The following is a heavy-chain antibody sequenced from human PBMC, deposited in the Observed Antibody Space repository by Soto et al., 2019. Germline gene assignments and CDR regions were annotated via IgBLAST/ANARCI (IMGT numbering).Heavy chain of an antibody. V-gene: IGHV3-33*01. CDR3: ARDQGPKYIAAAVTR. D-gene: IGHD6-13*01. CDR1: GFTFSSYG. CDR2: IWYDGSNT. J-gene: IGHJ4*02. Sequence: QVQLVESGGGVVQPGRSLRLSCAASGFTFSSYGMHWVRQAPGKGLEWVAVIWYDGSNTYYADAVKGRFTISRDNSKNRLYLQMNSLRAEDTAVYYCARDQGPKYIAAAVTRWGQGTLVTVSS.